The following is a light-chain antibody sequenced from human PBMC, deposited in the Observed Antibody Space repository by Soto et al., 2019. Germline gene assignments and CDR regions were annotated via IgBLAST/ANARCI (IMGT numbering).Light chain of an antibody. CDR2: AAS. V-gene: IGKV1-39*01. Sequence: DIQMTQSPSSLSASVGDRVTITCRASQSISNYLNWYQQKPGKAPKVLIYAASSLQSGVPSRISGSGSGTDFTLTISSLQPEDFATYYCQQYNNYWTFGQGTKVDIK. CDR1: QSISNY. J-gene: IGKJ1*01. CDR3: QQYNNYWT.